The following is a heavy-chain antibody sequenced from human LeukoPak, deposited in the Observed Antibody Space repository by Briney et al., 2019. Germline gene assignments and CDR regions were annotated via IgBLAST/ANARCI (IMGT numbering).Heavy chain of an antibody. V-gene: IGHV4-59*01. CDR1: GGSISSYY. Sequence: SETLFLTCTVSGGSISSYYWNWIRQPPGKGLEWIGYIYYSGSTNYNPSLKSRVTISVDTSKNQFSLKLTSVTAADTAVYYCARGSPKSSKYYYGSGSWIDYWGQGTLVTVSS. CDR2: IYYSGST. CDR3: ARGSPKSSKYYYGSGSWIDY. J-gene: IGHJ4*02. D-gene: IGHD3-10*01.